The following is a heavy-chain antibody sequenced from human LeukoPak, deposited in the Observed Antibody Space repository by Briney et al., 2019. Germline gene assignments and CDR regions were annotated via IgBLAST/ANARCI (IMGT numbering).Heavy chain of an antibody. V-gene: IGHV4-31*03. CDR2: IYYTGYT. Sequence: KASQTLSLTCTVSGGSISSGPFYLSWIRQHPGKGLEWIGYIYYTGYTHYNPSLKSRVTISADTSKNEFSLKLSSVTAADTAVYYCARGPVYSSGWHAQGFDYWGQGTLVAVSS. D-gene: IGHD6-19*01. CDR3: ARGPVYSSGWHAQGFDY. J-gene: IGHJ4*02. CDR1: GGSISSGPFY.